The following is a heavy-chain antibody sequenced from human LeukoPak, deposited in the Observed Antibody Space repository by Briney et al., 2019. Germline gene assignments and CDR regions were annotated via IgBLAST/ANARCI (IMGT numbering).Heavy chain of an antibody. CDR3: ARDLIRGCTRHNFDY. CDR1: GFTFSSYW. D-gene: IGHD6-19*01. J-gene: IGHJ4*02. Sequence: VGSLRLSCAASGFTFSSYWMSWVRQAPGKGLEWVANKKQDGSEKYYVDSVKGRFTISRDNAKNSLYLQMNSLRAEDTAVYYCARDLIRGCTRHNFDYWGQGTLVTVSS. CDR2: KKQDGSEK. V-gene: IGHV3-7*01.